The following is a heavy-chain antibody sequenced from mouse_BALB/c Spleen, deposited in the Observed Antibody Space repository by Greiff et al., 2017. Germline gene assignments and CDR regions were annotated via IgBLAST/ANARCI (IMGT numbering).Heavy chain of an antibody. CDR1: GYTFTSYV. CDR3: ARLSTVVAKDAMDY. V-gene: IGHV1-14*01. J-gene: IGHJ4*01. D-gene: IGHD1-1*01. Sequence: VQLQQSGPELVKPGASVKMSCKASGYTFTSYVMHWVKQKPGQGLEWIGYINPYNDGTKYNEKFKGKATLTSDKSSSTAYMELSSLTSEDSAVYYCARLSTVVAKDAMDYWGQGTSVTVSS. CDR2: INPYNDGT.